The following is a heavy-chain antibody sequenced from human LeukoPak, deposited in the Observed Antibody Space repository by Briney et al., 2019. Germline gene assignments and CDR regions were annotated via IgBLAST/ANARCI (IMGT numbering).Heavy chain of an antibody. V-gene: IGHV4-34*01. CDR2: INHSGST. Sequence: PSETLSLTCAVYGGSFSGYYWSWIRQPPGKGLEWIREINHSGSTNYNPSLKSRVTISVDTSKNQFSLKLSSVTAADTAVYYCARESVINYYDSSGYYYWYNWFDPWGQGTLVTVSS. CDR1: GGSFSGYY. J-gene: IGHJ5*02. D-gene: IGHD3-22*01. CDR3: ARESVINYYDSSGYYYWYNWFDP.